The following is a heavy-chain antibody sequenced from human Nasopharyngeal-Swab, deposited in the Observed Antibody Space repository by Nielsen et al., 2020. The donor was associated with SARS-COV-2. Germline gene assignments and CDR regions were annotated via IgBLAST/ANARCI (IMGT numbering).Heavy chain of an antibody. Sequence: ASVKASGKASGCTFTSYAMNWVRPAPGQGLEWMGWINTNTGNPTYAQGFTGRFVSSLDTSVSTAYLQISSLKAEDTAVYYCARDGYFDWLALSWFDPWGQGTLVTVSS. J-gene: IGHJ5*02. CDR2: INTNTGNP. V-gene: IGHV7-4-1*02. D-gene: IGHD3-9*01. CDR3: ARDGYFDWLALSWFDP. CDR1: GCTFTSYA.